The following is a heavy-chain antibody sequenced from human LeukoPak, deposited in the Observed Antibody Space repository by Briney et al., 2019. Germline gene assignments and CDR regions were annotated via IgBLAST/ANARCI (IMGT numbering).Heavy chain of an antibody. V-gene: IGHV3-21*01. Sequence: GGSLRLSCAASGFTFSSYSMNWVRQALGMGLEWVSSISSSSSYIYYADSVKGRSTISRDNAKTSLYLQMNSLRAEDTAVYYCARDRGGGGWFYPWGQGTLVTVSS. D-gene: IGHD3-16*01. CDR2: ISSSSSYI. CDR1: GFTFSSYS. CDR3: ARDRGGGGWFYP. J-gene: IGHJ5*02.